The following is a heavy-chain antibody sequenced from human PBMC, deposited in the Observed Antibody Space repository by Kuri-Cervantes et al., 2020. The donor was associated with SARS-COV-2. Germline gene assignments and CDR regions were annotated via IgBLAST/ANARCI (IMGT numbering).Heavy chain of an antibody. CDR2: IDPSDSYT. CDR1: GYSFTSYW. D-gene: IGHD6-13*01. Sequence: GGSLRLSCKGSGYSFTSYWISWVRQMPGKGLEWMGRIDPSDSYTNYSPPFQGHVTISADKSISTAYLQWSSLKASDTAMYYCARRRIAAAGDYYYGMDVWGQGTTVTVSS. V-gene: IGHV5-10-1*01. J-gene: IGHJ6*02. CDR3: ARRRIAAAGDYYYGMDV.